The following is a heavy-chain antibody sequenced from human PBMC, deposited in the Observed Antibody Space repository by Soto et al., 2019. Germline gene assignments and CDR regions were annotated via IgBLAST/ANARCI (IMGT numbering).Heavy chain of an antibody. J-gene: IGHJ4*02. CDR2: IDPNSGGT. D-gene: IGHD2-2*01. Sequence: ASVKVSCKASGYTFTGYDIHWVRQAPGQGLEWMGWIDPNSGGTNYAQKFQGWVTMTRDTSISTGYMELSRLRSDDTAVYYCASTQCSSNSCYVGSCDYWGQGTLVTVSS. CDR1: GYTFTGYD. CDR3: ASTQCSSNSCYVGSCDY. V-gene: IGHV1-2*04.